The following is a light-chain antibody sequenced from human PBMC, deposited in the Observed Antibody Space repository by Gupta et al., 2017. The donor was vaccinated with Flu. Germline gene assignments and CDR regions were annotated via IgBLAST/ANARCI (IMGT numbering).Light chain of an antibody. V-gene: IGKV3-20*01. CDR2: GAS. CDR3: HHYGSSLWP. Sequence: YLGWYQQKPGQAPRLLIYGASSRATGIPDRFSGSGSGTDFTLTISRLEPEDFAVYYCHHYGSSLWPFGQGTKVEVK. CDR1: Y. J-gene: IGKJ1*01.